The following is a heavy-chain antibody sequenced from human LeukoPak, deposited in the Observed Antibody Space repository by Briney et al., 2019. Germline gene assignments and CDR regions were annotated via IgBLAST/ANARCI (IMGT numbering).Heavy chain of an antibody. CDR3: AQDPAYCGEDCYPY. D-gene: IGHD2-21*02. J-gene: IGHJ4*02. V-gene: IGHV3-30*18. CDR2: ISYDGSNR. Sequence: PGGSLRLSCAASGFSFSNYGMHWVRQAPGKGLEWVAIISYDGSNRYYADSVKGGFTISKANSNNTLYLQMNSPSAEDTAVYYCAQDPAYCGEDCYPYWGQGTLVTVSS. CDR1: GFSFSNYG.